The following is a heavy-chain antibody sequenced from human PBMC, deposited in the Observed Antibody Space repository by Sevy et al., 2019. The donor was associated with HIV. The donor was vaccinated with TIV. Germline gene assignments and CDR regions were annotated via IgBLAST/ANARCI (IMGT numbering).Heavy chain of an antibody. CDR3: IIMGWHGGFDI. V-gene: IGHV3-15*01. D-gene: IGHD4-17*01. CDR2: IKSKNDGGTT. J-gene: IGHJ3*02. CDR1: GFTFSNTW. Sequence: GGSLRLSCAASGFTFSNTWMSWVRQAPGKGLELVGRIKSKNDGGTTDYAAPVIGRFTISRDDSKSTLSLRMNSLQIDDTAVYYCIIMGWHGGFDIWGQGTMVAVSS.